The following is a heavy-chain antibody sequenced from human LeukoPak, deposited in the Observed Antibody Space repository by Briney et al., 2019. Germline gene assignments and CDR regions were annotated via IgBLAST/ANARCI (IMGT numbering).Heavy chain of an antibody. CDR1: GGSVSSKSAA. CDR3: ARMVGADPDY. V-gene: IGHV6-1*01. CDR2: TYYRSKWHS. D-gene: IGHD2-8*01. J-gene: IGHJ4*02. Sequence: SQTLSLTCAISGGSVSSKSAAWNWIRQSPSRGLEWLGRTYYRSKWHSEFAVSVKSRISINPDISRNQFSLQLSSVTPEDTAVYYCARMVGADPDYWGQGTLVTVSS.